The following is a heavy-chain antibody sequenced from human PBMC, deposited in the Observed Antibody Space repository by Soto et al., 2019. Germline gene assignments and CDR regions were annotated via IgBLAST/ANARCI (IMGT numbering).Heavy chain of an antibody. V-gene: IGHV1-69*13. CDR2: ITPMFDAA. CDR1: GGTFSNYA. CDR3: ASSVYYYDSTGYYGDY. J-gene: IGHJ4*02. Sequence: GASVKVSCKASGGTFSNYAFSWVRQAPGQGLEWMGGITPMFDAANYAQKFRGSVTITADESTSTAYMELSSLRSEDTAVYYCASSVYYYDSTGYYGDYWGQGTLVTVSS. D-gene: IGHD3-22*01.